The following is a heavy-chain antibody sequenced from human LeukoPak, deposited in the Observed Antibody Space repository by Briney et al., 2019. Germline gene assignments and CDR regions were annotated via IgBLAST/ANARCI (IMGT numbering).Heavy chain of an antibody. V-gene: IGHV1-2*02. J-gene: IGHJ6*03. Sequence: ASVKVSCKASGYTFTGYYMHWVRQAPGQGLEWMGWINPNSGGTNYAQKVQGRVTMTRDTSISTAYMELSRLRSDDTAVYYCARDAIVVVPAIPDYYYYMDVWGKGTTVTVSS. D-gene: IGHD2-2*01. CDR2: INPNSGGT. CDR3: ARDAIVVVPAIPDYYYYMDV. CDR1: GYTFTGYY.